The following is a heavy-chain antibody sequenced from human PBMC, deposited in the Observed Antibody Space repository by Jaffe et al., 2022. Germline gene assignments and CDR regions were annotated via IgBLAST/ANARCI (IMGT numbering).Heavy chain of an antibody. D-gene: IGHD5-18*01. Sequence: EVQLVESGGGLVQPGGSLRLSCAASGFTFSSYAMHWVRQAPGKGLEYVSAISSNGGSTYYANSVKGRFTISRDNSKNTLYLQMGSLRAEDMAVYYCARDRYSYGTHYFDYWGQGTLVTVSS. CDR2: ISSNGGST. J-gene: IGHJ4*02. CDR1: GFTFSSYA. CDR3: ARDRYSYGTHYFDY. V-gene: IGHV3-64*01.